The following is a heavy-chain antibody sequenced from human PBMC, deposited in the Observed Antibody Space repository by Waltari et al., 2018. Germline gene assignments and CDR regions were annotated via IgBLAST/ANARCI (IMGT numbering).Heavy chain of an antibody. CDR2: IYYSGST. J-gene: IGHJ6*02. Sequence: QVQLQESGPGLVKPSETLSLTCTVSGGSISSYYWSWIRQPPGKGLEWIGYIYYSGSTNYNPSLKSRVTISVDTSKNQFSLKLSSVTAADTAVYYCARGRGYSSSGAWLDYYYGMDVWGQGTTVTVSS. CDR1: GGSISSYY. D-gene: IGHD6-6*01. V-gene: IGHV4-59*01. CDR3: ARGRGYSSSGAWLDYYYGMDV.